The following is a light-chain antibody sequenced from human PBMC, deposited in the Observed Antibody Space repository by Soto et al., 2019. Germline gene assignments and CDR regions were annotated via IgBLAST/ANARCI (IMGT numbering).Light chain of an antibody. CDR1: SSDVGGYNY. J-gene: IGLJ2*01. V-gene: IGLV2-14*03. CDR2: DVI. CDR3: SSYTSSSTYVV. Sequence: QSVLTQPASVSGSPGQAITISCTGTSSDVGGYNYVSWYQQHPGKAPKLMIYDVINRPSGVSNRFSVSKSGNSASLTISGLQAKDEADYYCSSYTSSSTYVVFGGGTKLTVL.